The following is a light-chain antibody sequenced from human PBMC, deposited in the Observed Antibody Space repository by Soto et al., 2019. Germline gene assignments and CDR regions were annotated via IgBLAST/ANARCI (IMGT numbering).Light chain of an antibody. CDR1: QSVSSY. J-gene: IGKJ1*01. V-gene: IGKV3-11*01. Sequence: EIVLTQSPATLSLSPGERATLSCRASQSVSSYLAWYQQKPGQAPRLLIYDASNRATGIPARFSCSGSGTDFTLTISSLETEEFAVYYCQQRSNWPWTFSQGTKVEIK. CDR2: DAS. CDR3: QQRSNWPWT.